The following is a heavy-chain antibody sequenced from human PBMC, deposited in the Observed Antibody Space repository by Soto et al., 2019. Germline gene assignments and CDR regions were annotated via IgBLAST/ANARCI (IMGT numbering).Heavy chain of an antibody. CDR1: GYTFTSYG. Sequence: QVQLVQSGAEVKKPGASVKVSCKASGYTFTSYGISWVRQAPGQGLEWMGWISAYNGNTNYAQKLQGRVTMTTDTSTSTAYMELRSRRSDDTAVYYCARVRDIWSYYGAWYVDYWGQGTLVTVSS. J-gene: IGHJ4*02. V-gene: IGHV1-18*01. CDR2: ISAYNGNT. D-gene: IGHD1-26*01. CDR3: ARVRDIWSYYGAWYVDY.